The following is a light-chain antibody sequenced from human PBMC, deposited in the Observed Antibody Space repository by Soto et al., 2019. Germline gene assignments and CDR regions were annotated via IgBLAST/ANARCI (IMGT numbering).Light chain of an antibody. Sequence: QLVLTQSSSASASLGSSVKLTCTLSSGHRSNIIAWHQQQPGKAPRYLMKLEGSGTHNRGSGVPDRFSGSSSGADRYLTISNLQSEDEADYYCETWDTNTRVFGTGTKLTVL. J-gene: IGLJ1*01. CDR3: ETWDTNTRV. V-gene: IGLV4-60*03. CDR1: SGHRSNI. CDR2: LEGSGTH.